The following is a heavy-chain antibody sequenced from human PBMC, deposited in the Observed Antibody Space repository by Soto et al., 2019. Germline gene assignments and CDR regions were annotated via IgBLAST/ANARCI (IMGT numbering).Heavy chain of an antibody. D-gene: IGHD3-22*01. J-gene: IGHJ4*02. CDR3: ARVDYYDSSGYYGY. CDR2: ISGYNGNT. Sequence: QVQLVQSGAEVKKPGDSVKVSCKASGYTFTIYGISWVRQAPGQGLEWMGWISGYNGNTDYAQNLQDRVTLTTDASTSSVYMELRSLSSDDTAVYYCARVDYYDSSGYYGYWGQGTLITVSS. CDR1: GYTFTIYG. V-gene: IGHV1-18*04.